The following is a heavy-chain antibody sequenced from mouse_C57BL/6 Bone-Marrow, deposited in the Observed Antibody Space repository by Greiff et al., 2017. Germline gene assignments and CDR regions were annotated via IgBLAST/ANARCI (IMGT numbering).Heavy chain of an antibody. CDR1: GFTFTDYY. CDR3: AIYPYASYFYYAMDY. Sequence: EVKLVESGGGLVQPGGSLSLSCAASGFTFTDYYMSWVRQPPGKALEWLGFIRNKDNGYTTEYSASVKGQFTISRDNSQSILYLQMNALRAEDSATYYCAIYPYASYFYYAMDYWGQGTSVTVSS. J-gene: IGHJ4*01. V-gene: IGHV7-3*01. CDR2: IRNKDNGYTT. D-gene: IGHD6-5*01.